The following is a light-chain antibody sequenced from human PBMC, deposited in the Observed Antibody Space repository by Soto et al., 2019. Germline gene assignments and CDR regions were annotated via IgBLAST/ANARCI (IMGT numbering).Light chain of an antibody. Sequence: EIVLTQSPGTLSLSPGERATLSCRASQSVSSNYLAWYQQKPGQAPRLLIYDASSRATGIPDRFSGSGSGTDFTLTISRLEPEDFAVYYCQQYGSSPWTFGHGTKVEIK. CDR3: QQYGSSPWT. CDR1: QSVSSNY. J-gene: IGKJ1*01. V-gene: IGKV3-20*01. CDR2: DAS.